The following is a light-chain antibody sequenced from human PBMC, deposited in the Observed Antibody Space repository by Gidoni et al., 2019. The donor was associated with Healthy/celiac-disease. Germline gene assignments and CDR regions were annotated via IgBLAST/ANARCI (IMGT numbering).Light chain of an antibody. J-gene: IGKJ2*01. CDR3: QQYYSYPYT. CDR1: QGISSY. Sequence: AIRLTQYPSSLSASTGDRVTITCRASQGISSYLAWYQQKPGKAPKLLIYAASTLQSGVTSRFSGSGSGKDFTITISCLQYEDFANYYCQQYYSYPYTFGQGTKLEIK. CDR2: AAS. V-gene: IGKV1-8*01.